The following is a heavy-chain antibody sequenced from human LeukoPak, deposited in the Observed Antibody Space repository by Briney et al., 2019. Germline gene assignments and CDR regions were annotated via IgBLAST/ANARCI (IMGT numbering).Heavy chain of an antibody. CDR2: ISGSGGST. CDR3: AEGPKEYCTGGSCYAEY. CDR1: GFIFSSCA. Sequence: GGSLRLSCAASGFIFSSCAMSWVRQAPGKGLEWVSAISGSGGSTYYADSMKGRFTISRDNSKNTLYLQMNSLRDEDTAVYYCAEGPKEYCTGGSCYAEYWGQGTLVTVSS. D-gene: IGHD2-15*01. J-gene: IGHJ4*02. V-gene: IGHV3-23*01.